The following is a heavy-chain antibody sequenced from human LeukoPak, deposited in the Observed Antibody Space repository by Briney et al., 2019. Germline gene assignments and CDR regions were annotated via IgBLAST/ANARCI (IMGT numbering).Heavy chain of an antibody. J-gene: IGHJ4*02. Sequence: GGSLRLSCAASGFTFSSYSMNWVRQAPGKGLEWVSSISSSSRYIYYADSVKGRFTISRDNAKNSLYLQMNSLRAEDTAVYYCARDYGSGTYYFDYWGQGTLVTVSS. CDR1: GFTFSSYS. CDR2: ISSSSRYI. V-gene: IGHV3-21*01. D-gene: IGHD3-10*01. CDR3: ARDYGSGTYYFDY.